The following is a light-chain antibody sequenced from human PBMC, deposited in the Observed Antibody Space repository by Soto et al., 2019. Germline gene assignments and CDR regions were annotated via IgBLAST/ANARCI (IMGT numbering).Light chain of an antibody. V-gene: IGLV1-44*01. Sequence: QSVLTQPPSVSGTPGQRVTISCSGSSSNIGRNTVNWFQQRPGMAPKFLIYMDNQRPSGVPDRFSGSRSGTSASLVISGLQSEDEAEYFCATWDDSLQVLFGGGTKLTVL. CDR2: MDN. J-gene: IGLJ2*01. CDR1: SSNIGRNT. CDR3: ATWDDSLQVL.